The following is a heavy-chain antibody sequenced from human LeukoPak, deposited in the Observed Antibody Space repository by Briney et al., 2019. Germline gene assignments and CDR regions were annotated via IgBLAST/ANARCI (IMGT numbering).Heavy chain of an antibody. CDR3: ARDSANIVATYGSLDY. Sequence: PGGSLRLSRAASGFTFSSYAMHWVRQAPGKGLEWVAVISYDGSNKYYADSVKGRFTISRDNSKNTLYLQMNSLRAEDTAVYYCARDSANIVATYGSLDYWGQGTLVTVSS. CDR2: ISYDGSNK. D-gene: IGHD5-12*01. CDR1: GFTFSSYA. V-gene: IGHV3-30-3*01. J-gene: IGHJ4*02.